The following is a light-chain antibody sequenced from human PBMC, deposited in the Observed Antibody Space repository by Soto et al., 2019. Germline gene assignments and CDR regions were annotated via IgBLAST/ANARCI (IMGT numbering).Light chain of an antibody. J-gene: IGLJ2*01. CDR2: EVS. Sequence: QYALTQPASVSGSPGQSITISCTGTSSDVGGYNYVSWYQQHSGKAPKLIIYEVSNRPSGVSNRFSGSKSGNTASLTISGLQAEDEADYYCSSYTSSSPHVVFGGGTKVTVL. CDR1: SSDVGGYNY. V-gene: IGLV2-14*01. CDR3: SSYTSSSPHVV.